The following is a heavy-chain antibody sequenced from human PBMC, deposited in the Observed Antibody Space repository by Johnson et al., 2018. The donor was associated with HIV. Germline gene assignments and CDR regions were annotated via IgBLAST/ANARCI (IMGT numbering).Heavy chain of an antibody. CDR1: RFTFSSYP. CDR2: ISYDGRNK. CDR3: ARDRTGGSYPRAFDI. V-gene: IGHV3-30*04. D-gene: IGHD1-26*01. J-gene: IGHJ3*02. Sequence: QVQLVESGGGLVKPGGSLRLSCAASRFTFSSYPMHWVRQCPGKGLEWVALISYDGRNKYYTDSVKGRFTISRDNAKNSLYLQMNSLRAEDTALYYCARDRTGGSYPRAFDIWGQGTMVTVSS.